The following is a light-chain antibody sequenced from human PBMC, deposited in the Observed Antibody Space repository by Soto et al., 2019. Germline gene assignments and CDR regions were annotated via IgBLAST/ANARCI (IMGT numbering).Light chain of an antibody. CDR3: QQYNNWHPP. V-gene: IGKV3-15*01. CDR1: QSVVTN. CDR2: SSS. Sequence: DIEQTHSPPILSVSPGEGSTLSCRASQSVVTNLSWYQHLPGQAPRLLIVSSSRRPTGVPARFSGSGSGTDFTLTISSLQSEDSAFYYCQQYNNWHPPFGQGTKVDIK. J-gene: IGKJ1*01.